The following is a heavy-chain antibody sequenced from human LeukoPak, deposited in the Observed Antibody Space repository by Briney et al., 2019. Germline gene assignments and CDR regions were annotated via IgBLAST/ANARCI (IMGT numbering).Heavy chain of an antibody. CDR2: ISHSGST. Sequence: SETLSLTCSVSGASIRDYYWTWIRQPPGKRLQWIGSISHSGSTKYNPSLNSRVSISIDTSRDQFSLKLRSVTAADTAVYYCAREPRYYRDSYYSYMDVWGKGTTLTVSS. CDR3: AREPRYYRDSYYSYMDV. V-gene: IGHV4-59*01. J-gene: IGHJ6*03. CDR1: GASIRDYY. D-gene: IGHD3-22*01.